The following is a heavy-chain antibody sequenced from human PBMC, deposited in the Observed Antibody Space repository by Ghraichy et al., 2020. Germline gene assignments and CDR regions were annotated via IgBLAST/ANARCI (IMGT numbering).Heavy chain of an antibody. V-gene: IGHV3-74*01. CDR3: ARDRGIAVAGNAVYYYYGMDV. CDR1: GFTFSSYW. D-gene: IGHD6-19*01. J-gene: IGHJ6*02. Sequence: GESLNISCAASGFTFSSYWMHWVRQAPGKGLVWVSRINSDGSSTSYADSVKGRFTISRDNAKNTLYLQMNSLRAEDTAVYYCARDRGIAVAGNAVYYYYGMDVWGQGTTVTVSS. CDR2: INSDGSST.